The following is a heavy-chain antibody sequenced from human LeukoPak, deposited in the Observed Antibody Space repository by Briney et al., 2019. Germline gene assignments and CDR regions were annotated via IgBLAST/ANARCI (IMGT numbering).Heavy chain of an antibody. CDR2: SYPGDSDT. Sequence: GEPLKISRKGSGYSFTTYWIGWVRQMPGKGLEWMRISYPGDSDTRYRPSFQGQINISADKSIRTAYLPWSSLKASHTGMFYCAKHSAVGGTTTAPLLYWGEGSLVTV. CDR3: AKHSAVGGTTTAPLLY. J-gene: IGHJ4*02. CDR1: GYSFTTYW. D-gene: IGHD1-7*01. V-gene: IGHV5-51*01.